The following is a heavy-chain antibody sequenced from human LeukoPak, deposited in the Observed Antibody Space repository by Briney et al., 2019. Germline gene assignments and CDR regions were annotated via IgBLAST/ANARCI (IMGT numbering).Heavy chain of an antibody. D-gene: IGHD3-16*01. Sequence: SETLSLTCTVSGGSISSGGYYWSWIRQHPGKGLEWIVYIYYSGSTYYNPSLKSRVTISVDTSKNQFSLKLSSVTAADTAVYYCARDSDAGGRGYFDYWGQGTLVTVSS. J-gene: IGHJ4*02. V-gene: IGHV4-31*03. CDR3: ARDSDAGGRGYFDY. CDR2: IYYSGST. CDR1: GGSISSGGYY.